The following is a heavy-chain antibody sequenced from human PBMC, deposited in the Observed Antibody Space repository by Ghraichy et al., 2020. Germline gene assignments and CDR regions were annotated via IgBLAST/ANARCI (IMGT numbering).Heavy chain of an antibody. D-gene: IGHD6-19*01. CDR1: GDSLNNYY. Sequence: SETLSLTCAVSGDSLNNYYWSWIRQSPGKGLEWIAYVTHTGSTSYTPSLKSRLTISIDTYRKQFSLTMRSVTAADTAMYYCARTGSTGGWYPLPSSFDIWGPGKRVTVS. V-gene: IGHV4-59*08. CDR2: VTHTGST. CDR3: ARTGSTGGWYPLPSSFDI. J-gene: IGHJ3*02.